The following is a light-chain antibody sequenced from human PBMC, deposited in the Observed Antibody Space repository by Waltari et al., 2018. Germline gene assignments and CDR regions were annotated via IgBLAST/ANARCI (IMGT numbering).Light chain of an antibody. CDR2: DDN. CDR3: QSYDSSNHVV. V-gene: IGLV6-57*01. CDR1: SGSIASHH. J-gene: IGLJ2*01. Sequence: NFMLTQPHSLSESPGKTVTISCTRSSGSIASHHVHWYQQPPGSSPPTVIYDDNQRPSGVPDRFSGSIDSSSNSASLTISGLKTEDEADYYCQSYDSSNHVVFGGGTKLTVL.